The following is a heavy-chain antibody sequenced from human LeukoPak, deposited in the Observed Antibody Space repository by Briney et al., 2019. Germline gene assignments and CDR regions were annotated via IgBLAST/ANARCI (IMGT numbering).Heavy chain of an antibody. Sequence: PGGSLRLSCAASGFTFSSYAMHWVRQAPGKGLEWVAVISYDGSNKYYADSVKGRFTISRDNSKNTLYLQMNSLRAEDTAVYYCAREMVFGVVIIGWGMDVWGQGTMVTVSS. CDR3: AREMVFGVVIIGWGMDV. V-gene: IGHV3-30-3*01. CDR2: ISYDGSNK. J-gene: IGHJ6*02. CDR1: GFTFSSYA. D-gene: IGHD3-3*01.